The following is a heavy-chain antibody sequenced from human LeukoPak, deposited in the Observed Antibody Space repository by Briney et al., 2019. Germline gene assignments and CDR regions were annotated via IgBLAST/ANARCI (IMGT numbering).Heavy chain of an antibody. CDR3: ARPSYCSSTTCYPFDY. J-gene: IGHJ4*02. CDR2: IYYSGST. CDR1: GGSISSSSYY. V-gene: IGHV4-39*01. Sequence: SETLSLTCTVSGGSISSSSYYWGWIRQPPGKGLEWIGSIYYSGSTYYDPSLKSRVTISVDTSKNQFSLKLSSVTAADTAVYYCARPSYCSSTTCYPFDYWGQGTLVTVSS. D-gene: IGHD2-2*01.